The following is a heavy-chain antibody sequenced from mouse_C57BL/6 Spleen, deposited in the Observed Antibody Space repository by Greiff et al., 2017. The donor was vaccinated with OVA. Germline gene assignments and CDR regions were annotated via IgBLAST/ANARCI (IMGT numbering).Heavy chain of an antibody. V-gene: IGHV1-53*01. J-gene: IGHJ1*03. CDR1: GYTFTSYW. Sequence: QVQLQQPGTELVKPGASVKLSCKASGYTFTSYWMHWVKQRPGQGLEWIGNINPSNGGTNYNEKFKSKATLTVDKSSSTAYMQLSSLTSEDAAAYYCARDRAVVGHFDVWGTGTTVTVSS. D-gene: IGHD1-1*01. CDR2: INPSNGGT. CDR3: ARDRAVVGHFDV.